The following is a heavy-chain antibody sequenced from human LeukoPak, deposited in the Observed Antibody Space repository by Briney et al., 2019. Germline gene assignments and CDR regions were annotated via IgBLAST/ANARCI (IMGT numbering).Heavy chain of an antibody. CDR2: ISYDGSNK. Sequence: PGRSLRLSCAASGFAFSSYAMHWVRKAPGKGLEWVTVISYDGSNKYYADSVKGRFTISRDNSKNTLYLQMNSLRAEDTAVYYCARDHRVSGWYGYFEYWGQGTLVTVSS. D-gene: IGHD6-19*01. V-gene: IGHV3-30-3*01. CDR1: GFAFSSYA. CDR3: ARDHRVSGWYGYFEY. J-gene: IGHJ4*02.